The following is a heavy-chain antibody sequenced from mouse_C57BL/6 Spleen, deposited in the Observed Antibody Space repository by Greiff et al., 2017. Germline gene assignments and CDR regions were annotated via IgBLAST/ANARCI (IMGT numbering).Heavy chain of an antibody. Sequence: EVKLQESEGGLVQPGSSMKLSCTASGFTFSDYYMAWVRQVPEKGLEWVANINYDGSSTYYLDSLKSRFIISRDNAKNILYLQMSSLKSEDTATYYCARDQLRYFDVWGTGTTVTVSS. V-gene: IGHV5-16*01. D-gene: IGHD2-1*01. J-gene: IGHJ1*03. CDR2: INYDGSST. CDR1: GFTFSDYY. CDR3: ARDQLRYFDV.